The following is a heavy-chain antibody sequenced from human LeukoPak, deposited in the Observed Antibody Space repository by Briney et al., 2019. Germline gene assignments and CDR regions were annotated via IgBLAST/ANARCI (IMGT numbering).Heavy chain of an antibody. Sequence: ASVKVSCKASGYTFTSYGISWGRQAPGQGLEWMGWISAYNGNTNYAQKLQGRVTMTTDTSTSTAYMELRSLRSDDRAVYYCARERYCSGGSCYSGALDTWGQGTMVTVSS. CDR1: GYTFTSYG. J-gene: IGHJ3*02. CDR2: ISAYNGNT. V-gene: IGHV1-18*01. D-gene: IGHD2-15*01. CDR3: ARERYCSGGSCYSGALDT.